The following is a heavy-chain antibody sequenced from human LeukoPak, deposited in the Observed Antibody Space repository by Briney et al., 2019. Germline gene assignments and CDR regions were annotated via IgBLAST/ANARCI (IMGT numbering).Heavy chain of an antibody. CDR3: ARRSYAPLDY. Sequence: SETLSLTCTVSGYSISSGYYWGWIRQPPGKWLEWIGSIYHSGSTYYNPSLKSRVTISVDTSKNLFSLKLSSVTAADTAVYYCARRSYAPLDYWGQGTLVTVSS. CDR2: IYHSGST. J-gene: IGHJ4*02. D-gene: IGHD3-16*01. CDR1: GYSISSGYY. V-gene: IGHV4-38-2*02.